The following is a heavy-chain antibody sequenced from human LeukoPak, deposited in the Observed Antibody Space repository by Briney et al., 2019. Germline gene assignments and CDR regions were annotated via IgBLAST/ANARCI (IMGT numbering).Heavy chain of an antibody. V-gene: IGHV5-51*01. J-gene: IGHJ4*02. Sequence: GESLKISRTGSGYSLTSYWIGWVRQMPGKGLEWVGIIYSGDSDIRYSPSFQGQVTISADKSINTAYLQWSSLKASDTSMYYCARLTTVTTVDYWGQGTLVTVSS. CDR1: GYSLTSYW. D-gene: IGHD4-17*01. CDR2: IYSGDSDI. CDR3: ARLTTVTTVDY.